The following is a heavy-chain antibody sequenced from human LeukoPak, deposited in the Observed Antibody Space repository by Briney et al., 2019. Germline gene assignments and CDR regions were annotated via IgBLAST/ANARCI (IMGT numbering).Heavy chain of an antibody. D-gene: IGHD3-9*01. CDR3: AKADILTAGAIDY. CDR2: ISSSSSYI. J-gene: IGHJ4*02. V-gene: IGHV3-21*01. Sequence: GGSLRLSCAASGFTFSSYNMNWVRQAPGKGLEWVSSISSSSSYIYYGDSVKGRFTISRDNSKNTLYLQMNSLRAEDTAVYYCAKADILTAGAIDYWGQGTLVTVSS. CDR1: GFTFSSYN.